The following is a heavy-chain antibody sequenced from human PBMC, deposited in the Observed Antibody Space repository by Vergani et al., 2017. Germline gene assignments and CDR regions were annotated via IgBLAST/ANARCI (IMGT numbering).Heavy chain of an antibody. CDR3: TTPTKGELRYYFDY. J-gene: IGHJ4*02. Sequence: QLVESGGGWVQPGGSLRLTCAASEFTFSNYAMNWVRQAPGKGLEWVARIRPKTDGETTDYAAPVKGRFTISRDDSKNTLYLQMNSLKTEDTAVYYWTTPTKGELRYYFDYWGQGTLVTVSS. CDR2: IRPKTDGETT. D-gene: IGHD3-9*01. CDR1: EFTFSNYA. V-gene: IGHV3-15*01.